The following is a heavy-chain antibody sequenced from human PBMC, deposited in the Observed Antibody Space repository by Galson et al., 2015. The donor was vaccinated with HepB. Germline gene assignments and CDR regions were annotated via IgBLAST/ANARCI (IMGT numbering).Heavy chain of an antibody. CDR3: VQEGSWFGGGCFDP. CDR1: GFIFRHHA. V-gene: IGHV3-23*01. CDR2: INGRGSTR. Sequence: SLRLSCAGSGFIFRHHAMAWIRQAPGKGLEWVSGINGRGSTRSYSDAVKGRFSISRDNSKDTVFLQMDNLQAEDKAVYYCVQEGSWFGGGCFDPWCQGALFTVS. D-gene: IGHD3-16*01. J-gene: IGHJ5*02.